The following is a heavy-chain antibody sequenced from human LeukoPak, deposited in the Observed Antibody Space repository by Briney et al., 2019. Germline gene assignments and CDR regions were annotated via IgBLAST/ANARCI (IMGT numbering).Heavy chain of an antibody. V-gene: IGHV4-30-4*08. J-gene: IGHJ5*02. D-gene: IGHD5/OR15-5a*01. CDR1: GGSISSGDYY. CDR2: IYYSGST. CDR3: ARGLDWFDP. Sequence: SETLSLTCTVSGGSISSGDYYWTWIRQPPGKGLEWIGCIYYSGSTYYNPSLKSRVTISIDTSKNQFSLKLSSVTAADTAVYYCARGLDWFDPWGQGTLVTVSS.